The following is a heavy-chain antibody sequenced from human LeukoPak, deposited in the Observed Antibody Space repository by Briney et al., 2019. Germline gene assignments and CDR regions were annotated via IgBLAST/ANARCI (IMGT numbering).Heavy chain of an antibody. Sequence: QPGRSLRLSCAASGFTFSSYGMHWVRQAPGKGLEWVAVISYDGSNKYYADSVKGRFTISRDNSKNTLYLQMNRLRAEDTAIYYCAREWGYGCGGECFSGIQAYYGMDVWGQGTTVTVSS. V-gene: IGHV3-30*03. J-gene: IGHJ6*02. D-gene: IGHD2-15*01. CDR3: AREWGYGCGGECFSGIQAYYGMDV. CDR1: GFTFSSYG. CDR2: ISYDGSNK.